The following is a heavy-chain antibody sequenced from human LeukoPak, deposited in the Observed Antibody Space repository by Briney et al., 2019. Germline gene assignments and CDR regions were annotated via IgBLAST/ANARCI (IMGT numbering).Heavy chain of an antibody. V-gene: IGHV3-21*01. CDR2: ISSSSSYI. CDR1: GFTFSSYS. D-gene: IGHD6-13*01. Sequence: PGGSLRLSCAASGFTFSSYSMNWVRQAPGKGLEWVSSISSSSSYIYYADSVKGRFTISRDNAKNSLYLQMNSLRAEDTAVYYCARAWYSSSWYFGYWGQGTPVTVSS. J-gene: IGHJ4*02. CDR3: ARAWYSSSWYFGY.